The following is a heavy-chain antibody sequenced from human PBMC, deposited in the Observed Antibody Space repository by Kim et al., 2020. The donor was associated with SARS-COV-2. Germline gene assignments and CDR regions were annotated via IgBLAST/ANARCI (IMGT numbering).Heavy chain of an antibody. V-gene: IGHV3-33*06. D-gene: IGHD2-8*01. Sequence: ADSVKGRFTISRDNSKNTLYLQMNSLRAEDTAVYYCAKDNNPEANPWMYVWGQGTLVTVSS. J-gene: IGHJ4*02. CDR3: AKDNNPEANPWMYV.